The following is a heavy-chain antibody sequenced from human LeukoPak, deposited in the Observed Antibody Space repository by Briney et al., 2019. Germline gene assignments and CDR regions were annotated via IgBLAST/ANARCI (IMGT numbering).Heavy chain of an antibody. J-gene: IGHJ4*02. CDR1: GFTFRSYA. V-gene: IGHV3-30*04. CDR3: ATAAAPFDY. D-gene: IGHD6-13*01. CDR2: ISYDGGNK. Sequence: GGSLRLSCAASGFTFRSYAMHWVRQAPGKGLDWVAVISYDGGNKYYADSVKGRFTVSRDNSRNTLYLQMNSLRAEDTAVYYCATAAAPFDYWGQGTLVTVSS.